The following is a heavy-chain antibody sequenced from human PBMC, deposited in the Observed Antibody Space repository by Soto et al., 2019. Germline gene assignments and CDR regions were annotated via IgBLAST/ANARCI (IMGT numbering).Heavy chain of an antibody. CDR1: GGTFSSYA. CDR2: IIPIFGTA. J-gene: IGHJ6*02. CDR3: ARVDCSGGSCPEGYYYGMDV. Sequence: QVQLVQSGAEVKKPGSSVKVSCKASGGTFSSYAISWVRQAPGQGLEWMGGIIPIFGTANYAQKFQGRVTIPADESTSTAYMELSSLRSEDTAVYYCARVDCSGGSCPEGYYYGMDVWGQGTTVTVSS. D-gene: IGHD2-15*01. V-gene: IGHV1-69*01.